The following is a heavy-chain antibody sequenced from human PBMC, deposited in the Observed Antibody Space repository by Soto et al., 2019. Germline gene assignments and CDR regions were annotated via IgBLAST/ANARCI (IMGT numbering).Heavy chain of an antibody. CDR2: IIPILGIA. V-gene: IGHV1-69*02. Sequence: QVQLVQSGAEVKKPGSSVKVSCKASGGTFSSYTISWVRQAPGQGLEWMGRIIPILGIANYAQKFQGRVTITADKPPSTAYMELSSLRSEDTAVYYCASRIAAATPISYYCYMDVWGKGTTVTVSS. CDR1: GGTFSSYT. J-gene: IGHJ6*03. D-gene: IGHD6-13*01. CDR3: ASRIAAATPISYYCYMDV.